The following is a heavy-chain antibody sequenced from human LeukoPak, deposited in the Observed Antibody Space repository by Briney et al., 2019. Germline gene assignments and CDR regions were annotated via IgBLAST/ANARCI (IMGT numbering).Heavy chain of an antibody. V-gene: IGHV4-38-2*01. CDR3: ARLSLRIPGDIVVVPAAILPFDY. Sequence: PSETLSLTCAVSGYSISSGYYWGWIRQPPGKGLEWIGSIYHSGSTYYNPSLKSRVTISVDTSKNQFSLKLSSVTAADTAVYYCARLSLRIPGDIVVVPAAILPFDYWGQGTLSPSPQ. J-gene: IGHJ4*02. CDR1: GYSISSGYY. CDR2: IYHSGST. D-gene: IGHD2-2*02.